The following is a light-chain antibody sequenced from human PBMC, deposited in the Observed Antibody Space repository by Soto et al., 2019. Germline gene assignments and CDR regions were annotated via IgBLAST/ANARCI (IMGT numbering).Light chain of an antibody. Sequence: QSALTQPASVSGSPGQSMTISCTGTSSDVGSYNLVSWYQQHPGKAPKLMIYEGSKRPSGVSNRFSGSKSGNTASLTISGLQAEDEADYYCCSYAGSSTLDYVFGTGTKVTVL. CDR1: SSDVGSYNL. V-gene: IGLV2-23*01. CDR2: EGS. CDR3: CSYAGSSTLDYV. J-gene: IGLJ1*01.